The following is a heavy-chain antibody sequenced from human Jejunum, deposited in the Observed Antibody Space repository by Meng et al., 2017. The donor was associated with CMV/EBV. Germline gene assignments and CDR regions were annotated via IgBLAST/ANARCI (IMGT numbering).Heavy chain of an antibody. J-gene: IGHJ4*02. CDR3: AKDGEVSSYGPPDY. CDR1: GFSLTYYG. D-gene: IGHD3-3*01. Sequence: SGFSLTYYGIHWVRQTPAKGLEWVASIWSDGNKKEYANSVKGRFTITRDKSKKTLDLQMNSLTAEDTGVYYCAKDGEVSSYGPPDYWGQGTLVTVSS. V-gene: IGHV3-30*02. CDR2: IWSDGNKK.